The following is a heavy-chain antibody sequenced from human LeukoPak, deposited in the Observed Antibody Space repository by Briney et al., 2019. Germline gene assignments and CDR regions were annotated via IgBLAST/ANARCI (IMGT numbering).Heavy chain of an antibody. CDR1: GFPVKSRY. CDR2: IYSGGTT. V-gene: IGHV3-53*01. Sequence: GGSLRLSCEVSGFPVKSRYMTWVRQPPGKGLECVAVIYSGGTTYHIDSVKGRFTISRDISKSTMYLEMKNLRVEDTATYYCASLEGGPSDGRWGQGTLVIVSS. D-gene: IGHD3-3*01. J-gene: IGHJ4*02. CDR3: ASLEGGPSDGR.